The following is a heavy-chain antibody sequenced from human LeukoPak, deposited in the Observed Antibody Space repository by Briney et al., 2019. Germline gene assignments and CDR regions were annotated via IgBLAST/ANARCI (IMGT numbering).Heavy chain of an antibody. V-gene: IGHV1-69*13. CDR1: GGAFSSYA. D-gene: IGHD6-25*01. J-gene: IGHJ5*02. Sequence: SVKVSCKASGGAFSSYAISWVRQAPGQGLEWMGGIIPIFGTANYAQKFQGRVTITADESTSTAYMELSSLRSEDTAVYYCARDGSRGFDNWFDPWGQGTLVTVSS. CDR3: ARDGSRGFDNWFDP. CDR2: IIPIFGTA.